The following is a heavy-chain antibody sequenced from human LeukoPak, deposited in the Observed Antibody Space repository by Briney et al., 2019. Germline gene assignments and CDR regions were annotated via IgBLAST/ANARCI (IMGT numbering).Heavy chain of an antibody. CDR1: GYSISSGYY. Sequence: SETLSLTCTVSGYSISSGYYWGWIRQPPGKGLEWIGSIYHSGSTYYDPSLKSRVTISVDTSKNQFSLKLSSVTAADTAVYYCVREWQWLVADYWGQGTLVTVSS. CDR2: IYHSGST. CDR3: VREWQWLVADY. J-gene: IGHJ4*02. V-gene: IGHV4-38-2*02. D-gene: IGHD6-19*01.